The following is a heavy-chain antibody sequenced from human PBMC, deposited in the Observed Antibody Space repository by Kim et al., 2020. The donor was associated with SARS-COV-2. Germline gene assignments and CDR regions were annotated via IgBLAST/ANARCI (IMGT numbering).Heavy chain of an antibody. J-gene: IGHJ4*02. V-gene: IGHV3-23*01. CDR2: IDGSDFNT. D-gene: IGHD3-22*01. Sequence: GGSLRLSCAASGFTFSRYAMGWVRQAPGKGLEWVSAIDGSDFNTYSDSVKGRFTISRDNSKNTLFLQMNSLRVEDTAVYYCAKRSELKSGYFDYWGQGTLVTVAS. CDR1: GFTFSRYA. CDR3: AKRSELKSGYFDY.